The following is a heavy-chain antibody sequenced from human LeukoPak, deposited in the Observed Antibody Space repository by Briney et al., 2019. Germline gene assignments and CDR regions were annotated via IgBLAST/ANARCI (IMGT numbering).Heavy chain of an antibody. D-gene: IGHD3-22*01. CDR3: ARASYYYDSSGYLSDYYYYYYMDV. Sequence: PSETLSLTYTVSGGSISSYYWSWIRQPAGKGLEWIGRIYTSGSTNYNPSLKSRVTMSVDTSKNQFSLKLSSVTAADTAVYYCARASYYYDSSGYLSDYYYYYYMDVWGKGTTVTVSS. V-gene: IGHV4-4*07. CDR1: GGSISSYY. CDR2: IYTSGST. J-gene: IGHJ6*03.